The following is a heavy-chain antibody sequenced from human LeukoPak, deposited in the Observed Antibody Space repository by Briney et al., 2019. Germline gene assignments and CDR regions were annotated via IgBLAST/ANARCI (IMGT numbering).Heavy chain of an antibody. CDR1: GGTFSSYA. CDR3: ARAALGLGTFDY. D-gene: IGHD6-19*01. CDR2: ISYDGSNK. J-gene: IGHJ4*02. V-gene: IGHV3-30*04. Sequence: SCKASGGTFSSYAMHWVRQAPGKGLEWVAVISYDGSNKYYADSVKGRFIISRDNSKNTLYLQMNSLRAEDTAVYYCARAALGLGTFDYWGQGTLVTVSS.